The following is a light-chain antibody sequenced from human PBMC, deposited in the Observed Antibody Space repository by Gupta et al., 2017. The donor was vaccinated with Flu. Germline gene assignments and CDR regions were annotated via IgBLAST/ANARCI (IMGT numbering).Light chain of an antibody. CDR2: DAS. V-gene: IGKV1-33*01. CDR3: QQYETLPYT. J-gene: IGKJ2*01. CDR1: QDIYNY. Sequence: ASVGDRVTITCQASQDIYNYLNWYQQKPGKAPKLLIYDASNLETGVPSRFSGSGSGTDFTFTISGLQPEDTATYYCQQYETLPYTFGQGTKLEIK.